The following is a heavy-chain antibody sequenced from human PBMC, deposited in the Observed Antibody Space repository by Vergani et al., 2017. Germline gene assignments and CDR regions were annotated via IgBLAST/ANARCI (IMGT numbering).Heavy chain of an antibody. Sequence: QVQLVQSGGGVVQPGGSLRLSCVASVFTFNRYGMQWVRQDPGKGLEWVSYVLFDGSNEYYADSVKCRFIVSRDNSNDALYLQMNSLRTDDTAVYYCARDLAYCHEGSCALWGQGSVVTVSS. D-gene: IGHD2-15*01. CDR3: ARDLAYCHEGSCAL. CDR2: VLFDGSNE. CDR1: VFTFNRYG. J-gene: IGHJ4*02. V-gene: IGHV3-30*02.